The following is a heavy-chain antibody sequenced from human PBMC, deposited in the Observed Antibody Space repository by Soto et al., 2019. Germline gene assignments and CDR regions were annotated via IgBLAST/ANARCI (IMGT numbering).Heavy chain of an antibody. CDR2: IYYSGST. J-gene: IGHJ5*02. CDR3: ARGLGHGSGSYYNRRFDP. CDR1: GGSISSGDYY. D-gene: IGHD3-10*01. Sequence: KPSETLSLTCTVSGGSISSGDYYWSWIRQPPGKGLEWIGYIYYSGSTYYNPSLKSRVTISVDTSKNQFSLKLSSVTAADTAVYYCARGLGHGSGSYYNRRFDPWGQGTLVTVSS. V-gene: IGHV4-30-4*01.